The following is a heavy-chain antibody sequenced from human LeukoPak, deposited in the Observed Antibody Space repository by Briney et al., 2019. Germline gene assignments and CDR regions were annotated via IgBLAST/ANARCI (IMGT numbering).Heavy chain of an antibody. J-gene: IGHJ4*02. D-gene: IGHD3-16*01. CDR3: ARHSRMITFGGPDY. CDR2: IYYSGST. CDR1: GGSISSYY. Sequence: PSETLSLTCTVSGGSISSYYWSWIRQPPGKGLEWIGYIYYSGSTNYNPSLKSRVTISVDTSKNQFSLKLSSVTAADTAVYYCARHSRMITFGGPDYWGQGTLVTVSS. V-gene: IGHV4-59*08.